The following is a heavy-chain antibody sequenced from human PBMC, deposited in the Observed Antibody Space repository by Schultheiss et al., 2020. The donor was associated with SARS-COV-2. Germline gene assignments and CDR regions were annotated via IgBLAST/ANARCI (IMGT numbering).Heavy chain of an antibody. CDR1: GGTFSSYA. CDR2: ISAYNGNT. Sequence: ASVKVSCKASGGTFSSYAISWVRQAPGQGLEWMGWISAYNGNTNYAQKLQGRVTMTTDTSTSTAYMELRSLRSEDTAVYYCASLSGSYYDYYYGMDVWGQGTTVTVSS. CDR3: ASLSGSYYDYYYGMDV. D-gene: IGHD1-26*01. V-gene: IGHV1-18*01. J-gene: IGHJ6*02.